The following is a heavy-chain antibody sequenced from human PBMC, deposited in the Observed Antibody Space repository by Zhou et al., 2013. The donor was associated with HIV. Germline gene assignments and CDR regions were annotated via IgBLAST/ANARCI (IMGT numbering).Heavy chain of an antibody. Sequence: QVQLQESGPGLVKPSETLSLTCTVSGGSISSSSYYWGWIRQPPGKGLEWIGSLYYSGSTYYNPSLKSRVTISVDTSKNQFSLRLSSVTAADAAVYYCARAPSVVVDATWGNWFDPWGPGILVTVSS. CDR1: GGSISSSSYY. V-gene: IGHV4-39*07. D-gene: IGHD2-8*02. J-gene: IGHJ5*02. CDR2: LYYSGST. CDR3: ARAPSVVVDATWGNWFDP.